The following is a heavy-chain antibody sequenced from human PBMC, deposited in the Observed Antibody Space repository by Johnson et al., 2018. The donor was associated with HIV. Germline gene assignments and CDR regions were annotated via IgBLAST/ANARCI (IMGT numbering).Heavy chain of an antibody. Sequence: VQLVESGGGVVQPGRSLRLSCAASGFTFSSYAMHWVRQAPGKGLAWVAVISYDGSNKYYADSVKGRFTISRDNSKNTLYLQMNSLRAEDTAVYYCAKDRGYSSSWNAFDIWGQGTMVTVSS. D-gene: IGHD6-13*01. CDR1: GFTFSSYA. CDR2: ISYDGSNK. J-gene: IGHJ3*02. CDR3: AKDRGYSSSWNAFDI. V-gene: IGHV3-30-3*01.